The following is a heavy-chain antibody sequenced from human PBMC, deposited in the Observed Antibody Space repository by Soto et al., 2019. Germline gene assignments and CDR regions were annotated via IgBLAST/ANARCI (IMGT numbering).Heavy chain of an antibody. CDR2: IRDSGDST. V-gene: IGHV3-23*01. CDR3: APHVYCSGGSCHYDAFDI. CDR1: GFIFGNYM. J-gene: IGHJ3*02. Sequence: EVQLLESGGGLVQPGESLRLSCAVSGFIFGNYMMTWVRQAPGKGLEWVSTIRDSGDSTYYADSVKGRFTISRDNFKNTLYLQMDSLGPDDTAVYYCAPHVYCSGGSCHYDAFDIRGQGAMGTVSS. D-gene: IGHD2-15*01.